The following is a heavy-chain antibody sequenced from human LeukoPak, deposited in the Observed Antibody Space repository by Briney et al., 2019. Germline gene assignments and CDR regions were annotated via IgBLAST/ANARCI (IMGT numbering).Heavy chain of an antibody. CDR3: AKAEGYDILTGLDY. V-gene: IGHV3-23*01. Sequence: GGSLRLSFATSGFTFSSYAMSWVRQAPGKGLEWVSGIGASGGSTYYADSVKGRFTISRDNSKNTLYLQMNSLRTEDTAVYYCAKAEGYDILTGLDYWGQGTLVTVSS. J-gene: IGHJ4*02. CDR1: GFTFSSYA. CDR2: IGASGGST. D-gene: IGHD3-9*01.